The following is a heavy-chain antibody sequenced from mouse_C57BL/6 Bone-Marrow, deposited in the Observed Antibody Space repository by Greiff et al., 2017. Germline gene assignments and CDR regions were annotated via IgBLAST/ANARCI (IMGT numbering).Heavy chain of an antibody. D-gene: IGHD2-4*01. J-gene: IGHJ3*01. Sequence: VQLVESGAELVKPGASVKMSCKASGYTFTTYPIEWMKQNHGKSLEWIGNFHPYNDDTKYNEKFKGKATLTVEKSSSTVYLELSRLTTADTAVYYCARHDYDGGAWFAYWGQGTLVTVSA. CDR1: GYTFTTYP. V-gene: IGHV1-47*01. CDR2: FHPYNDDT. CDR3: ARHDYDGGAWFAY.